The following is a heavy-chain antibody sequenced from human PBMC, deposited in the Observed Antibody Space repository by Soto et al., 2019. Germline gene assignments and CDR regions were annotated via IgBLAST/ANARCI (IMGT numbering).Heavy chain of an antibody. Sequence: PGESLKISCKASGYIFIDYWIGWVRQMPGKGLEWMGIVYPRDSDTRYSPSFQGQVTISADRSTGTAFLQGRSLKASDTALYYCARPPLPGYSIHFNSWGQGTLVTVSS. CDR1: GYIFIDYW. CDR3: ARPPLPGYSIHFNS. V-gene: IGHV5-51*01. J-gene: IGHJ4*02. D-gene: IGHD2-15*01. CDR2: VYPRDSDT.